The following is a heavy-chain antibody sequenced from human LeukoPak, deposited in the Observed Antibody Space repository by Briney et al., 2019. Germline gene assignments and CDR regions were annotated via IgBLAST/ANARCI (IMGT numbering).Heavy chain of an antibody. J-gene: IGHJ4*02. CDR3: ARLASSGWSHCDY. Sequence: SETLSLTCTVSGGSISNYHWSWIRQPPGKGPEWIGYIYYSGSTNYNPSLKSRVTISVDTSKNQFSLKMNSVTAADTAVYYCARLASSGWSHCDYWGQGTLVTVSS. V-gene: IGHV4-59*08. D-gene: IGHD6-19*01. CDR1: GGSISNYH. CDR2: IYYSGST.